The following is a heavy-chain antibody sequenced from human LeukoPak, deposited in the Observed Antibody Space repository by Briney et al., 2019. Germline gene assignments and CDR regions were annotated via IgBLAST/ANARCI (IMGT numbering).Heavy chain of an antibody. J-gene: IGHJ5*02. D-gene: IGHD3-10*01. CDR1: GGSISNYY. CDR3: ARGGYYGSGNDFRFDP. CDR2: ISYSGVT. V-gene: IGHV4-59*01. Sequence: PSETLSLTCTVSGGSISNYYWSWIRQPPGKGLEWIGYISYSGVTNYNPSLKSRVTISVHTSKNQFSLNLSSVTAADTAVYYCARGGYYGSGNDFRFDPWGQGTLVTVSS.